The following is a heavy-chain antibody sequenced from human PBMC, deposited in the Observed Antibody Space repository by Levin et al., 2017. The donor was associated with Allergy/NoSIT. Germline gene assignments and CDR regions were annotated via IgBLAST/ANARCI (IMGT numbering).Heavy chain of an antibody. CDR3: ARAQLDYFNWFDP. CDR1: GGSISSGGYS. CDR2: IYHSGST. J-gene: IGHJ5*02. V-gene: IGHV4-30-2*01. Sequence: SETLSLTCAVSGGSISSGGYSWSWIRQPPGKGLEWIGYIYHSGSTYYNPSLKSRVTISVDRSKNQFSLKLSSVTAADTAVYYCARAQLDYFNWFDPWGQGTLVTVSS. D-gene: IGHD2/OR15-2a*01.